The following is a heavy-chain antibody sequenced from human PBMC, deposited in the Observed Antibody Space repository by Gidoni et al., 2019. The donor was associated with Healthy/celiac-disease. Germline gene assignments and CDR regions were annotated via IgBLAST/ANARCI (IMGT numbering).Heavy chain of an antibody. Sequence: QVQLVESGGGVVQPGRSLRLSCAASGFPLSSDGMHWVRQAPGKGLEWVSVISYDGSNKYYADSVKGRFTISRDNSKNTLYLQMNSLRAEDTAVYYCAKGYCSGGSCPFQHWGQGTLVTVSS. CDR1: GFPLSSDG. D-gene: IGHD2-15*01. CDR2: ISYDGSNK. J-gene: IGHJ1*01. V-gene: IGHV3-30*18. CDR3: AKGYCSGGSCPFQH.